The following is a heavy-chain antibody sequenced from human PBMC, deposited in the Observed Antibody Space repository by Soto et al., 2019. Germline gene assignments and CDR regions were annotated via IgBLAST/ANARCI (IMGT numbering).Heavy chain of an antibody. J-gene: IGHJ4*02. V-gene: IGHV3-11*01. CDR3: ARNADCGSYGVDY. D-gene: IGHD1-26*01. CDR2: ISSSGSTI. CDR1: GFTFSDYY. Sequence: GGSLRLSCAASGFTFSDYYMSWIRQAPGKGLEWVSYISSSGSTIYYADSVKGRFTISSDNAKNLLYLKMNILRAEDKAVYYWARNADCGSYGVDYWGQGTMVTVSS.